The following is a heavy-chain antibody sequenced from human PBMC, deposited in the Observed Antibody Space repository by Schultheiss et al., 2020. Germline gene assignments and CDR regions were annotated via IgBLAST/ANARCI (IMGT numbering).Heavy chain of an antibody. CDR3: ARSCYYYYYGMDV. CDR1: GFTFSSYA. V-gene: IGHV3-23*01. J-gene: IGHJ6*02. D-gene: IGHD1-1*01. Sequence: GGSLRLSCAASGFTFSSYAMSWVRQAPGKGLEWVSAISGSGGSTYYADSVKGRFTISRDNAKNTLYLQMNSLRAEDTAVYYCARSCYYYYYGMDVWGQGTTVTVSS. CDR2: ISGSGGST.